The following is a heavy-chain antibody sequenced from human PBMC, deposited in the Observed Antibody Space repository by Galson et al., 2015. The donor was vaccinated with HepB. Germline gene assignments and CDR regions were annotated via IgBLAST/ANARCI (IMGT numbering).Heavy chain of an antibody. D-gene: IGHD3-22*01. J-gene: IGHJ2*01. CDR2: ISGSGDTT. CDR3: AKAYHRTTYYHERSNYHWYFDL. Sequence: SLRLSCAASGFTFNNYPMSWVRQAPGKGLEWVSGISGSGDTTYYTESVKGRFTISRDNSKNTLYVQMTSLRLEDTAIYFCAKAYHRTTYYHERSNYHWYFDLWGRGTLVTVSS. V-gene: IGHV3-23*01. CDR1: GFTFNNYP.